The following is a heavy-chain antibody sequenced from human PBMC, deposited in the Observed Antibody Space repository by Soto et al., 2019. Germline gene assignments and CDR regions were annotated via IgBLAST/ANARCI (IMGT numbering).Heavy chain of an antibody. J-gene: IGHJ4*02. CDR3: ASWTYSSSWSPFDY. D-gene: IGHD6-13*01. CDR2: IIPILGIA. V-gene: IGHV1-69*02. Sequence: QVQLVQSGAEVKKPRSSVKVSCKASGGTFSSYTISWVRQAPGQGLEWMGRIIPILGIANYAQKFQGRVTITADKSTSTAYMELSSLRSEDTGVYYCASWTYSSSWSPFDYWGQGTLVTVSS. CDR1: GGTFSSYT.